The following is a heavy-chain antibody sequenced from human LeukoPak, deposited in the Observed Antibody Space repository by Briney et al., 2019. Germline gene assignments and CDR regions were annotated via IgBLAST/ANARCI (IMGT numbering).Heavy chain of an antibody. Sequence: PGGSLRLSCAASGFTFANTWMHWVRQAPGKGLVWVSIINNDGSSTNYADSVKGRFTISRDNAKNTPYLQMNSLRDEDTAVHYCVIGGTYGSGSWGQGTLVTVSS. CDR1: GFTFANTW. V-gene: IGHV3-74*01. D-gene: IGHD3-10*01. J-gene: IGHJ4*02. CDR3: VIGGTYGSGS. CDR2: INNDGSST.